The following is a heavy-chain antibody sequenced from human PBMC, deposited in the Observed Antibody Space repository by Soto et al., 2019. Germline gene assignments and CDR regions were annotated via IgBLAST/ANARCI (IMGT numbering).Heavy chain of an antibody. J-gene: IGHJ4*02. Sequence: GKGLEWIGRIYTSGSTNYNPSLKSRVTMSVDTSKNQFSLKLSSVTAADTAVYYCARGGHDLLTGSLPFDYWGQGILLTVSS. D-gene: IGHD3-9*01. CDR3: ARGGHDLLTGSLPFDY. CDR2: IYTSGST. V-gene: IGHV4-4*07.